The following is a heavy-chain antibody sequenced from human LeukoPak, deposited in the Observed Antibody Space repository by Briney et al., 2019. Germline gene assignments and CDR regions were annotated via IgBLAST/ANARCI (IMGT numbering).Heavy chain of an antibody. CDR1: GYSISSGYY. V-gene: IGHV4-38-2*02. CDR2: IYHSGST. D-gene: IGHD6-19*01. Sequence: SETLSLTCAVSGYSISSGYYWGWIRQPPGKGLEWIGSIYHSGSTYYNPSLKSRVTISVDTCKNQFSLKLSYVTAEDTAVYYCARDHLLAVAGFFDYWGQGTLVTVSS. CDR3: ARDHLLAVAGFFDY. J-gene: IGHJ4*02.